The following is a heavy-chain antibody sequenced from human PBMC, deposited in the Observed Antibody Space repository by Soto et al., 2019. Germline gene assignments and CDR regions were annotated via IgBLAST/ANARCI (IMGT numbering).Heavy chain of an antibody. D-gene: IGHD3-22*01. CDR3: ARYVSSGSMDV. CDR1: GFTFSNDG. J-gene: IGHJ6*02. V-gene: IGHV3-33*01. Sequence: GGSLRLSCAASGFTFSNDGMHWVRQAPGKGLEWVAVIWHDGSKKYYAESVKGRFTISRDNSKNTLYLQMNSLRAEDTAVYYCARYVSSGSMDVWGQGTMVTVSS. CDR2: IWHDGSKK.